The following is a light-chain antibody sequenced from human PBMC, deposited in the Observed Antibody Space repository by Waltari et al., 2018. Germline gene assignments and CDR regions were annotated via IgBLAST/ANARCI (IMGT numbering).Light chain of an antibody. Sequence: DIVMTQSPDSLTVSLGERATINCKSSQSVFYSSNNKDSLAWSQQKPGQPPKLLIYWASTRESGVPDRFSGSGSGTDFTLTISSLQAEDVAVYYCQQYYSIPITFGQGTRLEIK. CDR3: QQYYSIPIT. CDR1: QSVFYSSNNKDS. CDR2: WAS. V-gene: IGKV4-1*01. J-gene: IGKJ5*01.